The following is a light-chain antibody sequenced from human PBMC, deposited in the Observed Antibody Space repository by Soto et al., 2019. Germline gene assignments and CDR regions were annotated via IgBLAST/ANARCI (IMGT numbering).Light chain of an antibody. V-gene: IGKV1-39*01. J-gene: IGKJ1*01. CDR2: AAS. CDR3: QQSYSTLWT. CDR1: QSISNH. Sequence: DIQMTQSPSSLSASVEDRVIITCRASQSISNHLNWYQQKPGKAPKLLIYAASSLQSGVPSRFSGSGSGTDFTLTISSLQPEDFATYYCQQSYSTLWTCGQWTKVDIK.